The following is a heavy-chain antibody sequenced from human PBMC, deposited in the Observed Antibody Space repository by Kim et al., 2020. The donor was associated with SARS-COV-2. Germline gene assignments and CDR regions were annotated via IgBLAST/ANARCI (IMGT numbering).Heavy chain of an antibody. Sequence: SSTGIFYADSVKGRFTISRDNAKNSLYLQMNSLRDEDTAVYYCARGRADYWGQGTLVTVSS. J-gene: IGHJ4*02. V-gene: IGHV3-48*02. CDR2: SSTGI. CDR3: ARGRADY.